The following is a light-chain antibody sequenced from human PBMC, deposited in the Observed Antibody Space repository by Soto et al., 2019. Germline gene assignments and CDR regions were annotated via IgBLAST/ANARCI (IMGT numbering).Light chain of an antibody. CDR1: KLGGRF. CDR3: QAWESRTAV. V-gene: IGLV3-1*01. CDR2: EDT. J-gene: IGLJ1*01. Sequence: SYELTQPPSVSVSPGQTASITCSGDKLGGRFVCWYQQKPGQSPVLVMYEDTKRPSGIPERFSGSNSGNTAILTISGTLAMDEADYYCQAWESRTAVFGTGPKLTLL.